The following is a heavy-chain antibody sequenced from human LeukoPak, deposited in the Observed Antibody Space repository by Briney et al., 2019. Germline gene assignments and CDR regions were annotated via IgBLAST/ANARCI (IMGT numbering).Heavy chain of an antibody. CDR3: ARDRSMATRLWTPTDY. Sequence: GGSLRLSCAASGFTFSNYWMHWVRQDPGKGLVWVSFINPDGSTTNYADSVKGRFTISRDNAKNALYLQMNSLRAEDTAVYYCARDRSMATRLWTPTDYWGQGTLVTVSS. CDR2: INPDGSTT. D-gene: IGHD6-6*01. CDR1: GFTFSNYW. J-gene: IGHJ4*02. V-gene: IGHV3-74*01.